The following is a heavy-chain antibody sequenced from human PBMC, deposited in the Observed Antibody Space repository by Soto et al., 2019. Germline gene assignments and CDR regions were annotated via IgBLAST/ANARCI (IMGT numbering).Heavy chain of an antibody. CDR1: GFTFSGSA. Sequence: GGSLRLSCAASGFTFSGSAMHWVRQASGKGLEWVGRIRSKANSYATAYAASVKGRFTISRDDSKNTAYLQMNSLKTEDTAVYYCILEREELEHWYFDLWGRGTLVTVSS. J-gene: IGHJ2*01. V-gene: IGHV3-73*01. D-gene: IGHD1-1*01. CDR2: IRSKANSYAT. CDR3: ILEREELEHWYFDL.